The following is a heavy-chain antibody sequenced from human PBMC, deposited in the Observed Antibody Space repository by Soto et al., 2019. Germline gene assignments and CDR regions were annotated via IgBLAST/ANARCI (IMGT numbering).Heavy chain of an antibody. CDR3: ARYDYDNNIYSIDY. CDR2: IFYSGNT. CDR1: GGSITTNSYY. D-gene: IGHD3-22*01. Sequence: SETLSLTCTVSGGSITTNSYYWGWIRQSPGKGLEWIGNIFYSGNTYYNPSLKSRVTISVDTSTNQFSLKLTSVTAADTAVYYCARYDYDNNIYSIDYWGQGALVTVSS. V-gene: IGHV4-39*07. J-gene: IGHJ4*02.